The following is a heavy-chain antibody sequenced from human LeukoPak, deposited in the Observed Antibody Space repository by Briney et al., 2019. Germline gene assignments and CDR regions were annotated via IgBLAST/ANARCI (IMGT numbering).Heavy chain of an antibody. J-gene: IGHJ4*02. V-gene: IGHV4-34*01. CDR1: GGSFSGYY. CDR2: INHSGST. CDR3: ARGLRYFGWLVASMGGYFDY. D-gene: IGHD3-9*01. Sequence: SETLSLTCAVYGGSFSGYYWSWIRQPPGKGLEWIGEINHSGSTNYNPSLKSRVTISVDSSKNQFSLKLSSVTAADTAVYYCARGLRYFGWLVASMGGYFDYWGQGTLVTVSS.